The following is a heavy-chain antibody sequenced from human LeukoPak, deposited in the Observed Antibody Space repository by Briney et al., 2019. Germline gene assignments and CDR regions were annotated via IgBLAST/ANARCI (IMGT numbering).Heavy chain of an antibody. V-gene: IGHV3-23*01. CDR1: GFSLSSYS. CDR2: ISGSGGST. Sequence: AQSMTLSCAVSGFSLSSYSISWVRQPPGKLREWVSSISGSGGSTYYADSVKGRFTISRDNSKNTLYLQMNSLRAEDTAVYYCASGYSYGYLSYYFDYWGQGTLVTVSS. CDR3: ASGYSYGYLSYYFDY. D-gene: IGHD5-18*01. J-gene: IGHJ4*02.